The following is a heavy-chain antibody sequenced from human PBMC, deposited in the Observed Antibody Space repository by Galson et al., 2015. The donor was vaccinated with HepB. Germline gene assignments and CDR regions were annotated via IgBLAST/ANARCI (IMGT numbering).Heavy chain of an antibody. D-gene: IGHD3-10*02. CDR3: ARDSGSVVVGGVIKEGQNWFDP. CDR1: GFTFSSYW. CDR2: IKQDGSEK. V-gene: IGHV3-7*03. Sequence: SLRLSCAASGFTFSSYWMSWVRQAPGKGLEWVANIKQDGSEKYYVDSVKGRFTISRDNAKNSLYLQMNSLRAEDTAVYYCARDSGSVVVGGVIKEGQNWFDPWRQGIRVTVSS. J-gene: IGHJ5*02.